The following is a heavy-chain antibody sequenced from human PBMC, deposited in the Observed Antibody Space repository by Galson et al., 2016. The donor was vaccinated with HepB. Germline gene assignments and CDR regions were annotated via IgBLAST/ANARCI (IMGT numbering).Heavy chain of an antibody. J-gene: IGHJ4*02. Sequence: SLRLSCAASGFTFSSYSMNWIRQVPGKGLEWVSYINIGGSDKYYADSVKGRFTISRDNAKNSLYLQMNSLRVEDTAVYYCAHAPNLYYFDNWGQGTLVTASS. V-gene: IGHV3-21*05. CDR1: GFTFSSYS. D-gene: IGHD2-2*01. CDR3: AHAPNLYYFDN. CDR2: INIGGSDK.